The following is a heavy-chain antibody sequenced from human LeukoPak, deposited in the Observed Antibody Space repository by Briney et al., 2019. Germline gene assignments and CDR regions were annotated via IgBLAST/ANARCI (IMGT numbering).Heavy chain of an antibody. D-gene: IGHD2-2*02. V-gene: IGHV1-18*01. CDR1: GYTFTSYG. CDR2: ISAYNGNT. Sequence: ASVKVSCKASGYTFTSYGISWVRQAPGQGLEWMGWISAYNGNTNYAQKLQGRVTMTTDTSTSTAYMELRSLRSDDTAVYYCARDVDIVVVPAAIPLPDYYYGMDVWGQGTTVTVSS. J-gene: IGHJ6*02. CDR3: ARDVDIVVVPAAIPLPDYYYGMDV.